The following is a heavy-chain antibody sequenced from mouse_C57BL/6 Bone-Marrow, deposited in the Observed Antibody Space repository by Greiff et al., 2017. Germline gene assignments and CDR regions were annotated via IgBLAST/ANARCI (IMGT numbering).Heavy chain of an antibody. V-gene: IGHV2-2*01. D-gene: IGHD2-4*01. Sequence: QVHVKQSGPGLVQPSQSLSITCTVSGFSLTSYGVHWVRQSPGKGLEWLGVIWSGGSTDYNAAFISRLSISKDNSKSQVFFKMNSLQADDTAIYYCARKGPLYYDYDGSYAMDYWGQGTSVTVSS. CDR2: IWSGGST. J-gene: IGHJ4*01. CDR1: GFSLTSYG. CDR3: ARKGPLYYDYDGSYAMDY.